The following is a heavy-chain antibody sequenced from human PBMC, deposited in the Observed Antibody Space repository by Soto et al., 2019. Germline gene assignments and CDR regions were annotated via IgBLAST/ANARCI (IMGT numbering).Heavy chain of an antibody. Sequence: GGSLRLSCAASGFTFSSYWMHWVRQAPGKGLVWVSRINSDGSSTSYADSVKGRFTISRDNAKNTLYLQMNSLRAEDTAVYYCARADGLGYYGSGSHFDYWGQGTLVTVSS. V-gene: IGHV3-74*01. CDR3: ARADGLGYYGSGSHFDY. D-gene: IGHD3-10*01. CDR1: GFTFSSYW. J-gene: IGHJ4*02. CDR2: INSDGSST.